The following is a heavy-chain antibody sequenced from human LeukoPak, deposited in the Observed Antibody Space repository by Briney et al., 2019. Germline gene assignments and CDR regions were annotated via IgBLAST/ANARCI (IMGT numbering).Heavy chain of an antibody. CDR1: GFTFSSYA. V-gene: IGHV3-33*08. Sequence: PGRSLRLSCAASGFTFSSYAMHWVRQAPGKGLEWVAVIWYDGSNKYYADSVKGRFTISRDNSKNTLYLQMNSLRAEDTAVYYCARDRFLDSSSWYYFDYWGQGTLVTVSS. D-gene: IGHD6-13*01. CDR3: ARDRFLDSSSWYYFDY. J-gene: IGHJ4*02. CDR2: IWYDGSNK.